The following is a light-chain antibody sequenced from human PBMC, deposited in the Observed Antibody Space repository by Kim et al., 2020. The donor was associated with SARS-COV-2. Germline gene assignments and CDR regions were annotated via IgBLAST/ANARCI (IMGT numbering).Light chain of an antibody. J-gene: IGKJ4*01. CDR1: QRISSY. V-gene: IGKV1-39*01. CDR2: AAS. Sequence: DIQMTQSPSSLSASVGDRVTITCRASQRISSYLNWYQQKPGKAPNLLIYAASSLQSGVPSRFSGSGSGTDFTLTISSLQPEDFATYYCQQSYSIPLTFGGGTKVDIK. CDR3: QQSYSIPLT.